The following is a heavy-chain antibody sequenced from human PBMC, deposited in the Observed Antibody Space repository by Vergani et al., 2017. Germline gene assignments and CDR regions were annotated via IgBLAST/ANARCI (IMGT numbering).Heavy chain of an antibody. D-gene: IGHD3-10*01. V-gene: IGHV3-49*03. CDR2: IRSKAYGQAT. Sequence: EVQLVESGGDLVQPGRSLRLSCTASGFTFGYYAMDWFRQAPGQGLEWVGGIRSKAYGQATIYAASVKGRFTISRDDSKSIAYLQMNNLQTEDTAMYYCVRTGEWMRSNNGPPDYVFALDVWGQGTTVIVSS. CDR3: VRTGEWMRSNNGPPDYVFALDV. J-gene: IGHJ6*02. CDR1: GFTFGYYA.